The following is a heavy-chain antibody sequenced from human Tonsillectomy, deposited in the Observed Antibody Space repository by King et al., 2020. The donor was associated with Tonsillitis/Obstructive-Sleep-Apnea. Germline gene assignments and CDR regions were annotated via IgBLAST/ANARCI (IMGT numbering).Heavy chain of an antibody. J-gene: IGHJ4*02. D-gene: IGHD1-26*01. CDR1: GFTFSSYE. CDR3: ARADAYSGKYYPISFDY. Sequence: VQLVESGGGLVQPGGSLRLSCAVSGFTFSSYEMNWVRQAPGKGLDWVSYISNSGIRICYADSVRGRFTISRDNTKNSLYLQMNSLRAEDTAVYYCARADAYSGKYYPISFDYWGQGTLVTVSS. V-gene: IGHV3-48*03. CDR2: ISNSGIRI.